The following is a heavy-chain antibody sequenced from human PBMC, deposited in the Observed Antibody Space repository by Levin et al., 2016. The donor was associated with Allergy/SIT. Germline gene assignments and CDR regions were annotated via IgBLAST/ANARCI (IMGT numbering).Heavy chain of an antibody. V-gene: IGHV4-31*03. Sequence: SETLSLTCTVSGGSISSGGYYWSWIRQHPGKGLEWIGYIYYSGSTYYNPSLKSRVTISVDTSKNQFSLKLSSVTAADTAVYYCARTTFENDMYSSGWYYFDYWGQGTLVTVSS. CDR1: GGSISSGGYY. CDR3: ARTTFENDMYSSGWYYFDY. CDR2: IYYSGST. D-gene: IGHD6-19*01. J-gene: IGHJ4*02.